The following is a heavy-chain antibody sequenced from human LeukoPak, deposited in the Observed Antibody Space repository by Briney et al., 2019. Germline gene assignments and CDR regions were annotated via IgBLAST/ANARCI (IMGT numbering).Heavy chain of an antibody. Sequence: GRSLRLSCAASGCTVSSNHMSWVHQAPGKGLEWVSVIYSSGTTFYAYSVKGRFTTSRDNSKNTLFLQMSGLRDDDTAVYYCARGAAFSGSYSLDFWGQGTLVTVSS. CDR3: ARGAAFSGSYSLDF. CDR2: IYSSGTT. CDR1: GCTVSSNH. V-gene: IGHV3-53*01. J-gene: IGHJ4*02. D-gene: IGHD1-26*01.